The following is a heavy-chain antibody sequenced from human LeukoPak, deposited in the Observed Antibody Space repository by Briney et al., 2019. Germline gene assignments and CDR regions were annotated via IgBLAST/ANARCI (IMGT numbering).Heavy chain of an antibody. J-gene: IGHJ4*02. CDR3: ASPYDSSGYYYGFDY. D-gene: IGHD3-22*01. CDR2: IIPIFGTA. V-gene: IGHV1-69*13. CDR1: GGTFSSYA. Sequence: GASVTVSCKASGGTFSSYAISWVRQAPGQGLEWMGGIIPIFGTANYAQKFQGRVTITADESTSTAYMELSSLRSEDTAVYYCASPYDSSGYYYGFDYWGQGTLVTVSS.